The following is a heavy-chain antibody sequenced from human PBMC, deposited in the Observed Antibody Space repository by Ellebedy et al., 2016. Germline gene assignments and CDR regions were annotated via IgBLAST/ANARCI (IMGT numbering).Heavy chain of an antibody. Sequence: ASVKVSCKASGYTFTSYGISWVRQAPGQGLEWMGWISAYNGNTNYAQKLQGRVTMTTDTSTTTAYMELTSLRSDDTAVYYCARRLRLMYSSGSFDYWGQGTLVTVSS. J-gene: IGHJ4*02. CDR3: ARRLRLMYSSGSFDY. CDR2: ISAYNGNT. V-gene: IGHV1-18*01. CDR1: GYTFTSYG. D-gene: IGHD6-19*01.